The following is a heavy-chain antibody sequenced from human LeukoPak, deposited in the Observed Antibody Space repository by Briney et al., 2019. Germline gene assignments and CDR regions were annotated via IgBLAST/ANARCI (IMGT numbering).Heavy chain of an antibody. CDR3: ARDGDIAAAVYYYYMDV. V-gene: IGHV1-46*01. CDR2: INPSGGST. J-gene: IGHJ6*03. Sequence: ASVKVSCKTSGYTFTSYYMHWVRQAPGQGLEWMGIINPSGGSTSYAQKFQGRVTMTRDMSTSTVYMELSSLRSEDTAVYYCARDGDIAAAVYYYYMDVWGKGTTVTVSS. D-gene: IGHD6-13*01. CDR1: GYTFTSYY.